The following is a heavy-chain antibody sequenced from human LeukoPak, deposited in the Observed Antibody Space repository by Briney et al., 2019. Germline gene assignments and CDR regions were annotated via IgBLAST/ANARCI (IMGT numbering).Heavy chain of an antibody. CDR3: ASSDTAMVYFHY. V-gene: IGHV3-11*03. D-gene: IGHD5-18*01. Sequence: PGGSLRLSCAASGFTFSDYYMSWIRQAPGKGLEWVSYISSSSSYTNYADSVKGRFTISRDNAKNSLYLQMNSLRAEDTAVYYCASSDTAMVYFHYWGQGTLVTVSS. CDR2: ISSSSSYT. J-gene: IGHJ4*02. CDR1: GFTFSDYY.